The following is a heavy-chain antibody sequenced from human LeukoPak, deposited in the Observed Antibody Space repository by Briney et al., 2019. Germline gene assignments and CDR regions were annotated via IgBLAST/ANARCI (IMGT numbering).Heavy chain of an antibody. CDR1: GFTFSSYA. Sequence: GESLRLSCAASGFTFSSYAMSWVRQAPGKGLEWVSAISGSGGSTYYADSVKGRFTIPRDNSKNTLYLQMNSLRAEDTAVYYCAKEKRQLLWFGELFVWGQGTLVTVSS. CDR2: ISGSGGST. J-gene: IGHJ4*02. CDR3: AKEKRQLLWFGELFV. D-gene: IGHD3-10*01. V-gene: IGHV3-23*01.